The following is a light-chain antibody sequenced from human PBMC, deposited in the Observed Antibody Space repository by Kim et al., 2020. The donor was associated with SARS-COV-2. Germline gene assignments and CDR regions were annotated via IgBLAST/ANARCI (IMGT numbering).Light chain of an antibody. CDR2: YDS. CDR3: QVWDSSSDHWV. V-gene: IGLV3-21*04. J-gene: IGLJ3*02. CDR1: NIGSKS. Sequence: APGKTARITCGGNNIGSKSVHWYQRKPGQAPVLVIYYDSGRPSGIPERFSGSNSANTATLTISRGEAGDEADYYCQVWDSSSDHWVFGGGTKLTV.